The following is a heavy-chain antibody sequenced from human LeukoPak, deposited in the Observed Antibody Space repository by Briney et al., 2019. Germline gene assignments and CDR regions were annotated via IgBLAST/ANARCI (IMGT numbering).Heavy chain of an antibody. D-gene: IGHD5-18*01. J-gene: IGHJ4*02. Sequence: SETLSLTCTVSGASMSTYYWSWIRQPPGKGLEWIAYIYHSGSTNYNPSLKSRVTISVDTSKNQFSLKLSSVTAADTAVYYCARPGYSYGYPREYVYWGQGTLVTVSS. CDR3: ARPGYSYGYPREYVY. CDR1: GASMSTYY. CDR2: IYHSGST. V-gene: IGHV4-59*12.